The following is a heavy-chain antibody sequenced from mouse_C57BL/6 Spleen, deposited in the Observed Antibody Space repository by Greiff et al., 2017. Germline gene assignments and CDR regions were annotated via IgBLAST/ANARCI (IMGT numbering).Heavy chain of an antibody. CDR3: ARKGNYCDY. CDR2: IDPSDSYT. Sequence: QVQLKQPGAELVMPGASVKLSCKASGYTFTSYWMHWVKQRPGQGLEWIGEIDPSDSYTNYNQKFKGKSTLTVDKSSSTAYMQLSSLTSEDSAVYYCARKGNYCDYWGQGTTLTVSS. V-gene: IGHV1-69*01. J-gene: IGHJ2*01. CDR1: GYTFTSYW.